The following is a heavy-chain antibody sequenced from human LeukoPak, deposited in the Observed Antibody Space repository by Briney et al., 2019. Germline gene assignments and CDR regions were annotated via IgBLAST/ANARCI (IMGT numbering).Heavy chain of an antibody. CDR3: ARGTSPNDYGVMTRVDYYYYYMDV. J-gene: IGHJ6*03. V-gene: IGHV4-34*01. CDR1: ASSFSSYN. D-gene: IGHD4-17*01. Sequence: PSVTVSLTSTVNASSFSSYNWSWIPQPPGNGLEWIGEINHSGSTNYNPSLKSRVSISVDTSKNQFSLKLSSVTAADTAVYYCARGTSPNDYGVMTRVDYYYYYMDVWGKGNTVTASS. CDR2: INHSGST.